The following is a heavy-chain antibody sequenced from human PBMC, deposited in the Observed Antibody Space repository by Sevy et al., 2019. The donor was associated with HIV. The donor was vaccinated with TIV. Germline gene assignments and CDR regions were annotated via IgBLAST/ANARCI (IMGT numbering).Heavy chain of an antibody. CDR1: GFTFTRYW. V-gene: IGHV3-7*01. CDR3: ASDLAAGVF. Sequence: GGSLRLSCAASGFTFTRYWMSWVRQAPGKGLEWVANINEDGSEKYYVDSVKGRFTISRDNARKSLHLQMNSLRAEDTAIYYTASDLAAGVFWGQGTLVTDSS. CDR2: INEDGSEK. J-gene: IGHJ4*02. D-gene: IGHD6-13*01.